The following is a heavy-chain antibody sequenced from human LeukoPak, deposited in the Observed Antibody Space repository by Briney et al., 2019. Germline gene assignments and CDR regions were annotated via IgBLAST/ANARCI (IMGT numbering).Heavy chain of an antibody. CDR1: GFTFSSYA. D-gene: IGHD3-22*01. CDR3: AKTSPYYYDSSGASLDY. J-gene: IGHJ4*02. V-gene: IGHV3-23*01. CDR2: ISGSGGST. Sequence: PGGSLRLSCAASGFTFSSYAMSWVRQAPGKGLEWVSAISGSGGSTYYADSVKGRFIISRDNSKNTLYLQMNSLRAEDTAVYYCAKTSPYYYDSSGASLDYWGQGTLVTVSS.